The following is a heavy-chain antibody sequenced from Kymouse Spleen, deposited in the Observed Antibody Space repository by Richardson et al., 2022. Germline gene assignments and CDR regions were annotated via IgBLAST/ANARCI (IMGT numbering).Heavy chain of an antibody. V-gene: IGHV4-34*01. J-gene: IGHJ4*02. Sequence: QVQLQQWGAGLLKPSETLSLTCAVYGGSFSGYYWSWIRQPPGKGLEWIGEINHSGSTNYNPSLKSRVTISVDTSKNQFSLKLSSVTAADTAVYYCARARGYYDSSGPFDYWGQGTLVTVSS. CDR3: ARARGYYDSSGPFDY. CDR2: INHSGST. CDR1: GGSFSGYY. D-gene: IGHD3-22*01.